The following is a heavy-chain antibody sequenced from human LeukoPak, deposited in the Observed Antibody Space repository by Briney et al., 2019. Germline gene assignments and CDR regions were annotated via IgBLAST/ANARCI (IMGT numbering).Heavy chain of an antibody. CDR3: ARDPWYFYDRSGYPLDS. CDR2: IKQDASEK. J-gene: IGHJ4*02. Sequence: GGSLRLSCAASGFTFSNFWMTWVRQAPGKGLEWVANIKQDASEKYYLDSVKGRFTISRDNAKKSLYLQMNSLRAEDTAVYYCARDPWYFYDRSGYPLDSWGQGTLVTVSS. D-gene: IGHD3-22*01. CDR1: GFTFSNFW. V-gene: IGHV3-7*04.